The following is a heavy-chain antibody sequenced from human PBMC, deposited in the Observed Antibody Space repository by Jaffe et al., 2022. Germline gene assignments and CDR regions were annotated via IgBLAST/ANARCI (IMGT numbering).Heavy chain of an antibody. CDR1: GSTLRDVS. J-gene: IGHJ4*02. CDR2: FHPEIRET. V-gene: IGHV1-24*01. D-gene: IGHD6-19*01. CDR3: AIAGWPLYFHFDR. Sequence: HAQVLQSGAEGKKPGTSVKVSCKVSGSTLRDVSMHWLRHAPGKRLEWMGGFHPEIRETIFAQNFQGRVTLTEDTSTDTAYMELSGLTSADTAVYYCAIAGWPLYFHFDRWGQGTLVTVSS.